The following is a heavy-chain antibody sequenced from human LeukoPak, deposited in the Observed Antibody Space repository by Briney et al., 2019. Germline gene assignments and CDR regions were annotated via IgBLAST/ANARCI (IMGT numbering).Heavy chain of an antibody. J-gene: IGHJ5*02. V-gene: IGHV1-46*01. Sequence: ASVTVSFTASGYTFINYYMHWVRQAPGQGGAGMGIINPSSGSTTYAQKFQGRVTMTRDTPTSTLYMELSNLRSEDTAVYYCARVVGSGWYWIDPWGQGTLVIVSS. CDR1: GYTFINYY. CDR2: INPSSGST. CDR3: ARVVGSGWYWIDP. D-gene: IGHD6-19*01.